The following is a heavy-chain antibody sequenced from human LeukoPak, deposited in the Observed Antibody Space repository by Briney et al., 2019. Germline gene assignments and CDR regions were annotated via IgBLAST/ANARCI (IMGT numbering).Heavy chain of an antibody. Sequence: SETLSLTCTVSGGSISSSSYYWGWIRQPPGKGLEWIGRIYTSGSTNYNPSLKSRVTMSVDTSKNQFSLKLSSVTAADTAVYYCARDMIAGLDAFDIWGQGTMVTVSS. CDR3: ARDMIAGLDAFDI. CDR1: GGSISSSSYY. J-gene: IGHJ3*02. V-gene: IGHV4-39*07. CDR2: IYTSGST. D-gene: IGHD3-16*01.